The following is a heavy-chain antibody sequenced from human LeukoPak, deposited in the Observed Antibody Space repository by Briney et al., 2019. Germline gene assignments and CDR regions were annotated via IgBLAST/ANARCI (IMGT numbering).Heavy chain of an antibody. V-gene: IGHV4-34*01. CDR3: ARVRYSITMVRGTGKYMDV. D-gene: IGHD3-10*01. Sequence: SETLSLTCAVYGGSFSGYYWSWIRQPPGKGLEWIGEINHSGSTNYNPSLKSRVTISVDTSKNQFSLKLSSVTAADTAVYYCARVRYSITMVRGTGKYMDVWGKGTTVTVSS. J-gene: IGHJ6*03. CDR2: INHSGST. CDR1: GGSFSGYY.